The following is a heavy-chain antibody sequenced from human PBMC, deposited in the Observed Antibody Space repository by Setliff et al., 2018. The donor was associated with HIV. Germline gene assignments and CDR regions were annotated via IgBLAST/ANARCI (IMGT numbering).Heavy chain of an antibody. Sequence: PSETLSLTCTVPGGSMSSTIYYWGWIRQPPGKGLTWIGSIYYTGGTYYNPSLKSRVTISVDMSKNQFSLKLSSVTAADTAVYYCASSMGSHDAFDIWGQGTMVTVSS. D-gene: IGHD2-8*01. CDR2: IYYTGGT. J-gene: IGHJ3*02. CDR3: ASSMGSHDAFDI. CDR1: GGSMSSTIYY. V-gene: IGHV4-39*07.